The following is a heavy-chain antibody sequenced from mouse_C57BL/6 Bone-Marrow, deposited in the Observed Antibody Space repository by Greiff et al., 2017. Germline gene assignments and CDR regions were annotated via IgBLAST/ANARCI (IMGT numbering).Heavy chain of an antibody. D-gene: IGHD1-1*01. J-gene: IGHJ2*01. Sequence: EVKLQESGAELVKPGASVKLSCTASGFNFKDYYIHWVKQRTEQGLEWIGRIDPEDGETKYAPKFKDKATITADTSSNTAYLQLSSLTSEDTAVYYCTRSLIYYGTNYWGQGTTLTVSS. CDR2: IDPEDGET. CDR3: TRSLIYYGTNY. CDR1: GFNFKDYY. V-gene: IGHV14-2*01.